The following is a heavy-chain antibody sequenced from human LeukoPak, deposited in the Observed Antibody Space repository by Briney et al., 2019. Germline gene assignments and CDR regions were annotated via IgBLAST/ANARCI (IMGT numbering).Heavy chain of an antibody. CDR2: ISSSGSTI. V-gene: IGHV3-11*04. CDR1: GFTFSDYY. CDR3: ARDRPRVYSIGAFDI. J-gene: IGHJ3*02. D-gene: IGHD2-21*01. Sequence: GGSLRLSCAASGFTFSDYYMSWIRQAPGKGLEWVAYISSSGSTIYYADSVKGRFTISRDNAKNSLYLQMNSLRAEDTAVYYCARDRPRVYSIGAFDIWGPGTMVTVSS.